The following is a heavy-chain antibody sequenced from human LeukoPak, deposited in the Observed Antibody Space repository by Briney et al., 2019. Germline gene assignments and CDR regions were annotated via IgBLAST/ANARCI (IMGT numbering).Heavy chain of an antibody. J-gene: IGHJ4*02. CDR3: ATALDAPAGPD. V-gene: IGHV3-7*01. Sequence: PGGSLRLSCEASGLSISNSWMAWVRRAPGKGLEWVANIKEDGSAKFYVDSVKGRFTISRDNAKNSLSLQTNSLRVEDTAVYYCATALDAPAGPDWGQGTLVTVSS. D-gene: IGHD6-13*01. CDR1: GLSISNSW. CDR2: IKEDGSAK.